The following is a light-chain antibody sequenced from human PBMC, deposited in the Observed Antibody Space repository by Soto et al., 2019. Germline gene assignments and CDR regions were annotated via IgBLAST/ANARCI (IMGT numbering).Light chain of an antibody. J-gene: IGLJ2*01. CDR3: AAWDDSLSGVV. Sequence: QSVLTQPPSASGTPGQRVTISCSESSSNIGSNFIYWYQQLPGTAPKLLIYRNNERPSGVPDRFSGSKSGTSASLAISGLRSEDEADYHCAAWDDSLSGVVFGGGTKLTVL. CDR1: SSNIGSNF. V-gene: IGLV1-47*01. CDR2: RNN.